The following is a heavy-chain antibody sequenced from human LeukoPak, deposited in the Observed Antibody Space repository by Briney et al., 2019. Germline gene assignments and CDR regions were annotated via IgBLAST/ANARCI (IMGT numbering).Heavy chain of an antibody. Sequence: GASVTVSCKASGYTFNTYGINWVRQAPGQGLEWMGCISAYNGNTNYAQNFQGRITLTTDTSTSTAYMELTSLRFDDTAVYYCARDGRQWVPLNWFDPWGQGTLVIVSS. CDR2: ISAYNGNT. CDR3: ARDGRQWVPLNWFDP. CDR1: GYTFNTYG. V-gene: IGHV1-18*04. D-gene: IGHD6-19*01. J-gene: IGHJ5*02.